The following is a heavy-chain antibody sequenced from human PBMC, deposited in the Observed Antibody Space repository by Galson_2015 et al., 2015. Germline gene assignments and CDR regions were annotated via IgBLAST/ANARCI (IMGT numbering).Heavy chain of an antibody. CDR3: AREPYCSGGSCYGFDY. Sequence: SLRLSCAASGFTVSSNFMSWVRRGPGKGLEWVSVIYSGGSTYYADSVKGRFTISRDNSKNTLFLQMNSLRAEDTAVYYCAREPYCSGGSCYGFDYWGQGTLVTVSS. CDR1: GFTVSSNF. D-gene: IGHD2-15*01. J-gene: IGHJ4*02. V-gene: IGHV3-53*01. CDR2: IYSGGST.